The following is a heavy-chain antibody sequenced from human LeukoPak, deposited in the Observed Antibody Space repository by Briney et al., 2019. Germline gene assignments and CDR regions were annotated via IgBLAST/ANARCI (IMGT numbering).Heavy chain of an antibody. D-gene: IGHD3-16*02. V-gene: IGHV1-18*01. CDR2: ISAYNGNT. Sequence: ASVKVSCKASGYTFTNYGISWVRQAPGQGLEWMGWISAYNGNTNYAQKLQGRVTMTTDTSTSTAYMELRSLRSDDTAVYYCARGTIFRDYVWGSYRYFDYWGQGTLVTVSS. CDR1: GYTFTNYG. J-gene: IGHJ4*02. CDR3: ARGTIFRDYVWGSYRYFDY.